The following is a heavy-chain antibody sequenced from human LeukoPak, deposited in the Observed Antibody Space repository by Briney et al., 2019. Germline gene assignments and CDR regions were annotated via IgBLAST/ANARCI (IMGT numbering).Heavy chain of an antibody. J-gene: IGHJ4*02. D-gene: IGHD6-19*01. V-gene: IGHV4-39*07. Sequence: SETLSLTCTVSGVSISSSSYYWGGIRQPPGKGLEWIGSIYYSGSTYYHPSLKSRLTISVDTSKNPFSLKLSSVTAADTAVYYCASIAVAGTMLGYWGQGTLVTVSS. CDR3: ASIAVAGTMLGY. CDR1: GVSISSSSYY. CDR2: IYYSGST.